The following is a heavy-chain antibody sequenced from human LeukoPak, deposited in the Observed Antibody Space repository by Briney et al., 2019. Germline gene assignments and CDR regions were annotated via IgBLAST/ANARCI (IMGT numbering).Heavy chain of an antibody. CDR2: IAGGDDR. J-gene: IGHJ4*02. V-gene: IGHV3-53*01. Sequence: PGGSLRLSCAASEFTVSSNYISWVRQAPGKGLEWVAGIAGGDDRFYADSVKGRFSISRDNSKNTVDLQMNSLRVEDTAVYYCAKDYVSGDGYWDFDYWGQGTLVTVSS. CDR3: AKDYVSGDGYWDFDY. D-gene: IGHD5-24*01. CDR1: EFTVSSNY.